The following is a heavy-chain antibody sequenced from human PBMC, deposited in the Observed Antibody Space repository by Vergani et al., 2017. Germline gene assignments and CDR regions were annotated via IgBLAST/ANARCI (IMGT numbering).Heavy chain of an antibody. D-gene: IGHD6-13*01. Sequence: EVQVVESGGGLVQPGGSLRLSCAASGFIFSDYYMDWVRQAPGKGLEWVGRIRNKANDYTTQYAASVKGRFTISRDNSKNTLNLQMNSLRAEDTAVYYCAKVNHFARWYGGSWFAGWFDPWGQGTLVTVSS. V-gene: IGHV3-72*01. CDR1: GFIFSDYY. CDR3: AKVNHFARWYGGSWFAGWFDP. J-gene: IGHJ5*02. CDR2: IRNKANDYTT.